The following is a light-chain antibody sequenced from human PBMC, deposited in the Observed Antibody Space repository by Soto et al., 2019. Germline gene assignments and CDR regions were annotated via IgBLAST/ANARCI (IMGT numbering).Light chain of an antibody. CDR2: GAS. Sequence: EIVLTHAPGTLSVSPVERAALSCRASQSVSNNYLAWYQQKPGQAPRLLIYGASSRATGIPDRFSGSGSGTDFTLTISRLEPEDFAVYYCQHYGSSWTFGQGTKVDIK. CDR1: QSVSNNY. V-gene: IGKV3-20*01. J-gene: IGKJ1*01. CDR3: QHYGSSWT.